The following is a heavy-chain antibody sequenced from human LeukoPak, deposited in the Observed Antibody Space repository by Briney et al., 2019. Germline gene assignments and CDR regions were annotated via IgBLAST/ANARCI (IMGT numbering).Heavy chain of an antibody. CDR2: IYWNDDK. CDR1: GFSLRTRGVG. CDR3: AHRRRRGYGDYNWFDP. D-gene: IGHD4-17*01. J-gene: IGHJ5*02. Sequence: SGPTLVNPTQTLTLTCTFSGFSLRTRGVGVGWIRQPPGKALEWLPLIYWNDDKRYSPSLKSRLTITKDTSKNQVVLTMTNMDPVDTATYYCAHRRRRGYGDYNWFDPWGQGTLVTVSS. V-gene: IGHV2-5*01.